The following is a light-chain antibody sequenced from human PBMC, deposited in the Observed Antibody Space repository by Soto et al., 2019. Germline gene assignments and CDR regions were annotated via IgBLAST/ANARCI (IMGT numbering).Light chain of an antibody. CDR3: QQYESSRT. V-gene: IGKV3-20*01. CDR2: GAS. J-gene: IGKJ1*01. CDR1: QSVSSTF. Sequence: EIVLTQSPGTLSFTPGERATLSCRASQSVSSTFLAWYQQKPGQAPKVLIYGASTRATGIPDRFSGSGSGTDFTLTISRLEPEDFAMYYCQQYESSRTFGQGTKVEMK.